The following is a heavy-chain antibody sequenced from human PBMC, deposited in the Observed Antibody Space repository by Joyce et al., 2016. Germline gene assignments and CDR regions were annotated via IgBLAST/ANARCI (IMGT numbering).Heavy chain of an antibody. CDR1: GFTFSIHG. Sequence: GFTFSIHGMHWIRQAPGKGLEWVSFISYDGSNKHYVDSVKGRFTISRDNSKNTPYLQMNSLRAEDTAVYYCARGTWDTALATDYWGQGTLVIVSS. J-gene: IGHJ4*02. D-gene: IGHD5-18*01. CDR3: ARGTWDTALATDY. V-gene: IGHV3-30*12. CDR2: ISYDGSNK.